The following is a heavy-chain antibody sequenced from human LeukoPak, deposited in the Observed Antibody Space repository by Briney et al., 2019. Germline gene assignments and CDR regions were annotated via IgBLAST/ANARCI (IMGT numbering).Heavy chain of an antibody. CDR3: AKDINKSSWPTDAFDI. Sequence: GGSLRLSCAASGFNFSMYGFQWVRQAPGKALEWVGVISYDGSRKEYAESVKGRFTISRDNSKNTLYLQMNSLRAEDTAVYYCAKDINKSSWPTDAFDIWGQGTMVTVSS. CDR1: GFNFSMYG. V-gene: IGHV3-30*18. J-gene: IGHJ3*02. CDR2: ISYDGSRK. D-gene: IGHD6-13*01.